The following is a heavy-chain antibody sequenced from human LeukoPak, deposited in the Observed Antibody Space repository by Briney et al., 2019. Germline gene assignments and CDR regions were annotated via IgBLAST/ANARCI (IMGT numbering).Heavy chain of an antibody. CDR2: IYSGGST. CDR3: ATSLLAPDNFDY. CDR1: GFTVSSNY. J-gene: IGHJ4*02. D-gene: IGHD3-10*01. V-gene: IGHV3-53*01. Sequence: PWGSLRLSCAASGFTVSSNYMSWVRQAPGKGLEWVSVIYSGGSTYYADSVKGRFTISRDNSKNTLYLQMNSLSAEDTAVYYCATSLLAPDNFDYWGQGTLVTVSS.